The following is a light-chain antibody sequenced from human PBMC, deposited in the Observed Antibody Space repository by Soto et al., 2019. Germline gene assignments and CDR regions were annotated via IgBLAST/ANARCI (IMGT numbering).Light chain of an antibody. CDR2: LGS. CDR1: QSLLQSNGYNY. V-gene: IGKV2-28*01. CDR3: MQALQAPLT. J-gene: IGKJ4*01. Sequence: DIVMTQSPLSLPVSPGEPASISCRSSQSLLQSNGYNYLDWYLQKSGQSPQPLIYLGSNRSSGVPDRFSGSGSGTESTLKISRVEAEDVGIYYCMQALQAPLTFGGGTKVDIK.